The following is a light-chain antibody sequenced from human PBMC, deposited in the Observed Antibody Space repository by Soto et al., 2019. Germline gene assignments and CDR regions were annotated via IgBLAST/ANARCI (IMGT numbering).Light chain of an antibody. J-gene: IGLJ2*01. Sequence: QSVLTQPPSVSGTPGQRVTISCSGSSSTFASNTVNWYQQLPGTAPNLLIYSNNQRPSGVPARFSGSKSGTSASLAISGLQAEDEADYYWAAWDDSLNCVVFGGGTKLTVL. CDR2: SNN. CDR1: SSTFASNT. V-gene: IGLV1-44*01. CDR3: AAWDDSLNCVV.